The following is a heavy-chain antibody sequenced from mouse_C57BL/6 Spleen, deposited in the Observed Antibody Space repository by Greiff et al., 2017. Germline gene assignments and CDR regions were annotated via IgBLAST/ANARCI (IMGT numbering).Heavy chain of an antibody. V-gene: IGHV1-19*01. CDR2: INPYNGGT. CDR3: AREANWDAMDY. Sequence: EVKLQQSGPVLVKPGASVKMSCKASGYTFTDYYMNWVKQSHGKSLEWIGVINPYNGGTSYNQKFKGKATLTVDKSSSTAYMELNSLTSEDSAVYYCAREANWDAMDYWGQGTSVTVSS. D-gene: IGHD4-1*01. J-gene: IGHJ4*01. CDR1: GYTFTDYY.